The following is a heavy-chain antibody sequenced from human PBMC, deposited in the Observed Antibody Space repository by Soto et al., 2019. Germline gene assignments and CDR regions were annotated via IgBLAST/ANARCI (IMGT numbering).Heavy chain of an antibody. D-gene: IGHD1-26*01. CDR2: ISGSGGST. CDR3: AKFGGVILVGAASAGYYGMDV. J-gene: IGHJ6*02. CDR1: GFTFSSYA. V-gene: IGHV3-23*01. Sequence: GGSLRLSCAASGFTFSSYAMSWVRQAPGKGLEWVSAISGSGGSTYYADSVKGRFTISRDNSKNTLYLQMNSLRAEDTAVYYCAKFGGVILVGAASAGYYGMDVWGQGTTVTVSS.